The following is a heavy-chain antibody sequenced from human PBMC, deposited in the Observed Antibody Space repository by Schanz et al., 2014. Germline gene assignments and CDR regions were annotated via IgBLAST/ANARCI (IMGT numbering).Heavy chain of an antibody. CDR3: ARKMKLGVYGGKGHDSLDI. J-gene: IGHJ3*02. D-gene: IGHD4-17*01. Sequence: EVQLAESGGGLVQPGGSLRLSCAASTFTFSSDWMSWVRQAPGKGLEWVSYISGSSRTIYYADSMKGRFTVSRDNAENALYLQMNTLRAEDTAVYYCARKMKLGVYGGKGHDSLDIWGQGTMVTVSS. CDR1: TFTFSSDW. V-gene: IGHV3-48*01. CDR2: ISGSSRTI.